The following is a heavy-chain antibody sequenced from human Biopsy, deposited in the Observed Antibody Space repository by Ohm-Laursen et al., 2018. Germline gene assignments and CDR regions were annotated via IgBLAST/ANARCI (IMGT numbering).Heavy chain of an antibody. V-gene: IGHV3-53*01. CDR1: NFTVSSNY. D-gene: IGHD6-13*01. J-gene: IGHJ4*02. CDR2: IYSGGNT. CDR3: ATNLKVSAGLMNFNS. Sequence: SLRLSCTAFNFTVSSNYMTWVRQAPGKGLEWASVIYSGGNTFYADSVKGRFTVSRDTSKNTIYLQMNSLRAEDTARYYCATNLKVSAGLMNFNSWGQGTLVTVSS.